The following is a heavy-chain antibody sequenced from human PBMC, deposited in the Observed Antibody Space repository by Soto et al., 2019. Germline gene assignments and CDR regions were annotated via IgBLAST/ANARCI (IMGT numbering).Heavy chain of an antibody. V-gene: IGHV3-30-3*01. CDR1: GFSFSNHA. D-gene: IGHD4-4*01. CDR2: ISFDGANK. Sequence: QVHLVESGGGVVQPGKSLRLSCAASGFSFSNHAMHWVRQAPGKGLEWLTVISFDGANKYYADSVKGRLTISRDNSKNTLYLQMSSLRAEDTAFYYCARDRRQQVTVNFDHWGQGTPVTVSS. J-gene: IGHJ4*02. CDR3: ARDRRQQVTVNFDH.